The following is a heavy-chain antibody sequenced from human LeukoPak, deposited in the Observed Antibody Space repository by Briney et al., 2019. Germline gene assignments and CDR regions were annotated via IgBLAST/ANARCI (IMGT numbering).Heavy chain of an antibody. V-gene: IGHV3-21*01. D-gene: IGHD7-27*01. CDR2: ISSSSSYI. CDR1: GFIVNNYW. Sequence: GGSLRLSCEASGFIVNNYWMTWVRQAPGKGLEWVSSISSSSSYIYYADSVKGRFTISRDNAKNSLYLQMNSLRAEDTAVYYCARGTQLGIFGDWGQGTLVTVSS. J-gene: IGHJ4*02. CDR3: ARGTQLGIFGD.